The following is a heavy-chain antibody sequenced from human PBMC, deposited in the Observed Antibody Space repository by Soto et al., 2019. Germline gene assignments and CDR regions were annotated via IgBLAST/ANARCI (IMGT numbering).Heavy chain of an antibody. V-gene: IGHV4-34*01. D-gene: IGHD3-10*01. Sequence: QVQLQQWGAGLLKSSETLSLTCAVYGGSFSGYYWSWIRQPPGKGLEWIGEINHSGSTDYNPSLRSRVTLSLDTSKNQFSLKLSSVTAADTAVYYCARDAGMYYYGSGSYYQVWGQGTLVTVSS. J-gene: IGHJ4*02. CDR2: INHSGST. CDR3: ARDAGMYYYGSGSYYQV. CDR1: GGSFSGYY.